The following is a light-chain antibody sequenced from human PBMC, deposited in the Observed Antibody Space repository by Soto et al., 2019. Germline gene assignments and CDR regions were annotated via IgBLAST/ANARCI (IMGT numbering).Light chain of an antibody. V-gene: IGKV3-11*01. CDR1: QSVSTS. J-gene: IGKJ1*01. CDR2: DAS. CDR3: QVRDVWPS. Sequence: IVLTQSPVTLAVSPGESAVLSCRASQSVSTSLAWYQHKPGQAPRLFIYDASKRAPGIPARFTGSGSGTDFTLTISSLEPEYIAIYYCQVRDVWPSFGQGTKVEIK.